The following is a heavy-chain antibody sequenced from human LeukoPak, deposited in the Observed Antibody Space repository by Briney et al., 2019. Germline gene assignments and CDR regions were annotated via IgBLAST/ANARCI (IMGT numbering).Heavy chain of an antibody. CDR3: ARDNRAIPAAIVGYYYYYYMDV. J-gene: IGHJ6*03. V-gene: IGHV1-69*05. Sequence: SVKISCKASGGTFSSYAISWVRQAPGQGLEWMGGIIPIFGTAYYAQKFQGRVTITTDESTSTAYMELSSLRSEDTAVYYCARDNRAIPAAIVGYYYYYYMDVWGKGTAVTVSS. CDR2: IIPIFGTA. CDR1: GGTFSSYA. D-gene: IGHD2-2*02.